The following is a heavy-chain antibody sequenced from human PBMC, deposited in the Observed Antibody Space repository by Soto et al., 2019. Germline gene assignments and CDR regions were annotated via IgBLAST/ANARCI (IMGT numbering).Heavy chain of an antibody. D-gene: IGHD6-13*01. Sequence: PSETLSLTCTVSGGSISSYYWSWIRQPPGKGLEWIGYIYYSGSTNYNPSPKSRVTISVDTSKNQFSLKLSSVTAADTAVYYCARDSSSGVDYWGQGTLVTVSS. CDR2: IYYSGST. CDR3: ARDSSSGVDY. J-gene: IGHJ4*02. CDR1: GGSISSYY. V-gene: IGHV4-59*01.